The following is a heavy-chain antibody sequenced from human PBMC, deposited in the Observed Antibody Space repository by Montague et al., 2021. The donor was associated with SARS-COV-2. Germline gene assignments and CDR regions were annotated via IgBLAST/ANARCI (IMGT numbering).Heavy chain of an antibody. CDR3: ARLRDYASSGFHAYYYYYRDV. J-gene: IGHJ6*03. Sequence: SETPSLTCTVSGGSISSSGYYWGWIRQPPGKGLEWIGSIYYSGSTYYNPSLKSRVIISVDTSKNQFSLNLNSVAAADTAVYYCARLRDYASSGFHAYYYYYRDVGGKGTTVTGSS. D-gene: IGHD3-22*01. CDR2: IYYSGST. V-gene: IGHV4-39*01. CDR1: GGSISSSGYY.